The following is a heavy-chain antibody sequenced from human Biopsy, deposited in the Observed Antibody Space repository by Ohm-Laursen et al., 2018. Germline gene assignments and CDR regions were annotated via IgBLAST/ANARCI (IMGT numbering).Heavy chain of an antibody. CDR3: ARAVGIAAAPIDY. D-gene: IGHD2-15*01. Sequence: SLRLSCSASGFPVSDYYMSWIRQAPGRGLEWVSDINSSGSTKYHAESVKGRFTISRDNAMNSVYLQMSSLRGEDTAVYYCARAVGIAAAPIDYWDQGTLVTVSS. CDR1: GFPVSDYY. V-gene: IGHV3-11*01. CDR2: INSSGSTK. J-gene: IGHJ4*02.